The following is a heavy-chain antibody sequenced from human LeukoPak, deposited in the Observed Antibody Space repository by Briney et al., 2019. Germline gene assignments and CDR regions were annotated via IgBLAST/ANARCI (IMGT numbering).Heavy chain of an antibody. CDR2: HKEAGTYT. CDR1: GYIFSIYW. V-gene: IGHV3-74*01. CDR3: ARDFDMGITPGDDFDF. D-gene: IGHD3-9*01. Sequence: GGSLRLSRAASGYIFSIYWMHWVPHTPGEGLVWVARHKEAGTYTSYADYVKGRFTISRDNTRNTVFLQMNSLRAEDTAVYYCARDFDMGITPGDDFDFWGQGTLVTVSS. J-gene: IGHJ4*02.